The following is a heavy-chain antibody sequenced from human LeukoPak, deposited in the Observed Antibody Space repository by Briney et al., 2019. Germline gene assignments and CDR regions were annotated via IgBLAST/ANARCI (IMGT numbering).Heavy chain of an antibody. Sequence: ASVKVSCKASGYTFTSYGISWVRQAPGQGLEWMGWISAYNGNTNYAQKFQGRVTITADESTSTAYMELSSLRSEDTAVYYCARTTYYYDSSGYYNEQNYYYYGMDIWGQGTTVTVSS. V-gene: IGHV1-18*01. CDR2: ISAYNGNT. CDR3: ARTTYYYDSSGYYNEQNYYYYGMDI. J-gene: IGHJ6*02. CDR1: GYTFTSYG. D-gene: IGHD3-22*01.